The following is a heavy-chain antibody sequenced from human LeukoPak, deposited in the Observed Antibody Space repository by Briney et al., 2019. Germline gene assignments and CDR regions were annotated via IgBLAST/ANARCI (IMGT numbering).Heavy chain of an antibody. CDR3: ARGAVRGLIRNNWFDP. V-gene: IGHV3-30*02. J-gene: IGHJ5*02. Sequence: PGGSLRLSCAASGFTFSSYGMHWVRQAPGKGLEWVAFIRYDGSNKYYADSVKGRFTISRDNSKNTLYLQMNSLRAEDTAVYYCARGAVRGLIRNNWFDPWGQGTLVTVSS. CDR1: GFTFSSYG. CDR2: IRYDGSNK. D-gene: IGHD3-10*01.